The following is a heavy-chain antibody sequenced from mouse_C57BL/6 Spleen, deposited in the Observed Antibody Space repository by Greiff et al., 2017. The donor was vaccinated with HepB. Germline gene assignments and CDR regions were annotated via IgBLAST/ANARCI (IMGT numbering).Heavy chain of an antibody. Sequence: QVQLQQSGAELVKPGASVKMSCKASGYTFTSYWITWVKQRPGQGLEWIGDIYPGSGSTNYNEKFKSKATLTVDTSSSTAYMQLSSLTSEDSAVYYCAREPPTMGTTEGYYWGQGTTLTVSS. CDR2: IYPGSGST. CDR1: GYTFTSYW. D-gene: IGHD2-14*01. J-gene: IGHJ2*01. V-gene: IGHV1-55*01. CDR3: AREPPTMGTTEGYY.